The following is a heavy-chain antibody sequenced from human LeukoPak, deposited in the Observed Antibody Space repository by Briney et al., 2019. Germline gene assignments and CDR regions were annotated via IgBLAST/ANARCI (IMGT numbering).Heavy chain of an antibody. D-gene: IGHD6-19*01. V-gene: IGHV3-23*01. CDR1: GFTFTNYV. J-gene: IGHJ4*02. CDR3: AKEYSSGWYAYYFDY. Sequence: GGSLRLSCAASGFTFTNYVMNWVRQAPGKGLEWVSTIGVNTDNTYYADSVKGRFTISRDNSKNTLYLQMNSLRAEDTAVYYCAKEYSSGWYAYYFDYCGQGTLVTVSS. CDR2: IGVNTDNT.